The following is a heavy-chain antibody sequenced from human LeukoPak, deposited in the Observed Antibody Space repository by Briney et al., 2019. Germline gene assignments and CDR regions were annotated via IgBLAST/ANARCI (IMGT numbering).Heavy chain of an antibody. V-gene: IGHV3-30-3*01. J-gene: IGHJ6*03. Sequence: PGRSLRLSCAASGFTFSSYATHWVRQAPGKGLEWVAVISYDGSNKYYADSVKGRFTISRDNSKNTLYLQMNSLRAEDTAVYYCARDNGYMDVWGKGTTVTVSS. CDR1: GFTFSSYA. CDR3: ARDNGYMDV. CDR2: ISYDGSNK. D-gene: IGHD2-8*01.